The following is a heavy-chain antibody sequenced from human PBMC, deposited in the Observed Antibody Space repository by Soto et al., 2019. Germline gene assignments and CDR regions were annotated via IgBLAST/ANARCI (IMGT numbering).Heavy chain of an antibody. CDR2: SIPIFGTA. V-gene: IGHV1-69*01. CDR3: ARDGSGYRSRASPMDV. Sequence: QVQLVQSGAEVKKPGSSVKVSCKAAGDTFSSYSISWLRQAPGQGLEWMGGSIPIFGTANYAQKFQGRVTITADESTSTGYVELGSLRSEDAAVYYCARDGSGYRSRASPMDVWGQGTTVTVSS. J-gene: IGHJ6*02. CDR1: GDTFSSYS. D-gene: IGHD3-22*01.